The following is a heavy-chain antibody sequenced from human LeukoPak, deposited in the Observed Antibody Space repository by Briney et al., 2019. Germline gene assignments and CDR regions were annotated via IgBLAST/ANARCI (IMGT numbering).Heavy chain of an antibody. D-gene: IGHD2-8*01. J-gene: IGHJ4*02. CDR3: ARDLGGDIVLMVYALDY. CDR2: ISYDGSNK. Sequence: PGGSLRLSCAASGFTFSSYAMHWVRQAPGKGLEWVAVISYDGSNKYYADSVKGRFTISRDNSKNTLYLQMNSLRAEDTAVYYCARDLGGDIVLMVYALDYWGQGSLVTVSS. V-gene: IGHV3-30-3*01. CDR1: GFTFSSYA.